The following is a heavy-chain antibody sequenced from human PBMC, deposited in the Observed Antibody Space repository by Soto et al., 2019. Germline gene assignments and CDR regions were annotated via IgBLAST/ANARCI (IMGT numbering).Heavy chain of an antibody. J-gene: IGHJ4*02. CDR2: MNPNSGNT. D-gene: IGHD2-15*01. CDR3: AGSCGGNARIVM. CDR1: GYTFTSYD. V-gene: IGHV1-8*01. Sequence: ASVKVSCKASGYTFTSYDINWVRQATGQGLEWMGWMNPNSGNTGYVQKVQGRVTMTRNTSISTAYMELSSLRSEDTAVYYCAGSCGGNARIVMWGQGTLVTVSS.